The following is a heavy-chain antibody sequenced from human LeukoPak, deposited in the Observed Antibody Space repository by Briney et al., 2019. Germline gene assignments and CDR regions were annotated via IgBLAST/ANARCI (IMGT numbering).Heavy chain of an antibody. V-gene: IGHV3-23*01. Sequence: PGGSLRLSCAASGFTFSSYAMSWVRQAPGKGLEWVSAISGSGGSTYYADSVKGRFTISRDNSMNTLYLQMNSLRAEDTAVYYCAKTTPAAYYYDSSGPYYFDYWGQGTLVTVSS. J-gene: IGHJ4*02. D-gene: IGHD3-22*01. CDR3: AKTTPAAYYYDSSGPYYFDY. CDR1: GFTFSSYA. CDR2: ISGSGGST.